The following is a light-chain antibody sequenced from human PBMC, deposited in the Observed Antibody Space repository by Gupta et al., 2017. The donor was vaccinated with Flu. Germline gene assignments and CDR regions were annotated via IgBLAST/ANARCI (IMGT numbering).Light chain of an antibody. CDR2: DVA. Sequence: EIVLMQSPGTLSLSPGARATLSCRASQRISSKYLAWYRQKPGQAPRLLIYDVASRNTGIPDRFRGSGTGADFSLTISRLDPEDSAVYYCQQYDASPRLTFGGGTKVEI. CDR3: QQYDASPRLT. J-gene: IGKJ4*01. CDR1: QRISSKY. V-gene: IGKV3-20*01.